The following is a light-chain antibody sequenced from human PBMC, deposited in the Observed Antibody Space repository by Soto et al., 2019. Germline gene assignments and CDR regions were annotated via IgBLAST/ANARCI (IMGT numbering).Light chain of an antibody. V-gene: IGKV3-11*01. CDR1: QSISNY. Sequence: EIFLTQSPATLSLARGEIATLSCRASQSISNYLAWYQHKPGQAPRLLIYDASNRATATPPRFSGSGSGTDFTLTISSLEPEDFAVYYCQQRSAGVTFGQGTRLEIK. J-gene: IGKJ5*01. CDR3: QQRSAGVT. CDR2: DAS.